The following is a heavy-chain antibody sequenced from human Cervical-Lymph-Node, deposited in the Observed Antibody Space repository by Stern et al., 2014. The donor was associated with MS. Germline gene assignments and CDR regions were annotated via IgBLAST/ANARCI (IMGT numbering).Heavy chain of an antibody. CDR2: ISHDGIKK. V-gene: IGHV3-30-3*01. CDR3: VSRYDYGDYIY. Sequence: VQLVESGGGVVQPGTSLRLSCEASGLTFSVYGFSWVRQAPGKGLEWVAFISHDGIKKYADSMKGRFTVSRDNSRNTLYLQMNSLRTEDTALYYCVSRYDYGDYIYWGQGSLVTVSS. J-gene: IGHJ4*02. D-gene: IGHD4-17*01. CDR1: GLTFSVYG.